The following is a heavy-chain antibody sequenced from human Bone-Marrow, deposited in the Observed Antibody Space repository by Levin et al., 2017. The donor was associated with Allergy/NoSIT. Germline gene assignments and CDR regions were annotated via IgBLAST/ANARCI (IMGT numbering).Heavy chain of an antibody. CDR1: GFTFSSYS. CDR2: ISSSSSYI. V-gene: IGHV3-21*01. CDR3: AREGGIAAAEKLYYYDGMDV. J-gene: IGHJ6*02. Sequence: GGSLRLSCAASGFTFSSYSMNWVRQAPGKGLEWVSSISSSSSYIYYADSVKGRFTISRDNAKNSLYLQMNSLRAEDTAVYYCAREGGIAAAEKLYYYDGMDVWGQGTTVTVSS. D-gene: IGHD6-13*01.